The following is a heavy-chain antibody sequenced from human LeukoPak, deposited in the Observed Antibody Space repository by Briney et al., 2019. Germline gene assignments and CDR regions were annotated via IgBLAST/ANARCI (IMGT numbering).Heavy chain of an antibody. D-gene: IGHD1-26*01. Sequence: SETLSLTCTVSGYSISTGYYWGWIRQPPGKGLEWIGSIYYSGSTYYNPSLKSRVTISVDTSKNQFSLKLSSVTAADTAVYYCARDTFYREDAFDIWGQGTMVTVSS. V-gene: IGHV4-38-2*02. CDR3: ARDTFYREDAFDI. CDR2: IYYSGST. J-gene: IGHJ3*02. CDR1: GYSISTGYY.